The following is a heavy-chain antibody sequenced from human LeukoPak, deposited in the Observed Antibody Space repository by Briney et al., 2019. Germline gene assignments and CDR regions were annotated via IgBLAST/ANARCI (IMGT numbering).Heavy chain of an antibody. D-gene: IGHD4-11*01. J-gene: IGHJ4*02. CDR1: GFTFSDHY. CDR3: ARDPPAKHSAYYVDC. Sequence: GGSLRLSCAASGFTFSDHYMNWIRQAPGKGLEWISYVSPSGSSIEYAGSVKGRFTISRDNAKNSLYLQMNSLRAEDTAVYYCARDPPAKHSAYYVDCWGQGTLVTVSS. V-gene: IGHV3-11*01. CDR2: VSPSGSSI.